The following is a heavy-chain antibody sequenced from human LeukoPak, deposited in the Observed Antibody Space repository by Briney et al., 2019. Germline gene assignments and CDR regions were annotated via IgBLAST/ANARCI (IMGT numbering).Heavy chain of an antibody. D-gene: IGHD6-25*01. CDR3: ALAAGGGFYN. J-gene: IGHJ4*02. CDR2: IKEDGSET. Sequence: PGGSLRLSCAASGFTFSRYWMSWVRQAPGKGLEWVANIKEDGSETNYGDSVKGRFTISRDNAENSLYMQMNSLRVDDTAVYYCALAAGGGFYNWGQGTLVTVSS. V-gene: IGHV3-7*01. CDR1: GFTFSRYW.